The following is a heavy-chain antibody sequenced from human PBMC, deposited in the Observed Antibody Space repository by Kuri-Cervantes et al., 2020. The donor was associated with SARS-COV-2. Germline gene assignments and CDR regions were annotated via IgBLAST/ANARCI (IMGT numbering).Heavy chain of an antibody. CDR2: IYSGGTT. J-gene: IGHJ5*02. CDR1: GGSISAGTTYY. V-gene: IGHV4-39*01. Sequence: SETLSRNCTVSGGSISAGTTYYWAWIRQPPGKGLEWIGSIYSGGTTYYDPSLKSRVTISVDTSKNQFSLNLTSVTAADTAVYYCASRPGGRSAYCGSTSCWGWFDPWGQGTLVTVSS. CDR3: ASRPGGRSAYCGSTSCWGWFDP. D-gene: IGHD2-2*01.